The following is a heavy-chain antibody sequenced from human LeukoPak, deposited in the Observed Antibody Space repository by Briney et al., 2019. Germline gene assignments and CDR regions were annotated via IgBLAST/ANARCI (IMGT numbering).Heavy chain of an antibody. CDR3: AKISWDGRGTFD. D-gene: IGHD1/OR15-1a*01. CDR1: GFSFSTYS. V-gene: IGHV3-23*01. J-gene: IGHJ1*01. CDR2: IRGSGADK. Sequence: GGSLRLSCAASGFSFSTYSMSWVRQAPGKGLEWVSSIRGSGADKYYADSVKGRFSISRDNSQDTLSLQMNGLRAEDTAVYYCAKISWDGRGTFDWGRGTLVTVSS.